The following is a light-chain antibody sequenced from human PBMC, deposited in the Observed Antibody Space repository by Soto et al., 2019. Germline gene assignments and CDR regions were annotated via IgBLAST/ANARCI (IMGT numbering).Light chain of an antibody. CDR1: QSVSSY. CDR3: HQRSNWPST. J-gene: IGKJ4*01. Sequence: EIVLTQSPATLSLSPGERATLSCSASQSVSSYLAWYQQKPGQAPRLLIYDASNRATGIPARFSGSGSGTDFTLTISSLEPEDFAVYYCHQRSNWPSTFGGGTKVEIK. CDR2: DAS. V-gene: IGKV3-11*01.